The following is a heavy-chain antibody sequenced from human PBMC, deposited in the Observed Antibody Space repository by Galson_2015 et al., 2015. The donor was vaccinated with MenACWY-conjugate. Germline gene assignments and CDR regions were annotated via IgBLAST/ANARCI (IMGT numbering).Heavy chain of an antibody. CDR2: IYHSGST. D-gene: IGHD3-22*01. CDR1: GGSISSYY. Sequence: SETLSLTCTVSGGSISSYYWSWIRQPPGKGLEWIGYIYHSGSTNYNPSLKSRVTISVDTSKNQFSLKLSSVTAADTAVYYCARVDSYYDSSGADAFDIWGQGTMVTVSS. CDR3: ARVDSYYDSSGADAFDI. J-gene: IGHJ3*02. V-gene: IGHV4-59*01.